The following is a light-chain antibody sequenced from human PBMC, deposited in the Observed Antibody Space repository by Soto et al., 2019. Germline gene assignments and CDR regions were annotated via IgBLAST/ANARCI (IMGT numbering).Light chain of an antibody. Sequence: EIVLTQSPDTLSLSPGERATLSCRASQSVSSYLAWYQQKPGQAPRLLIYDASNRATDIPARFSGSGSGTDLTLTISSLEPEDFAVYYCQHRSNWPFGGGTKVEIK. J-gene: IGKJ4*01. CDR3: QHRSNWP. CDR2: DAS. V-gene: IGKV3-11*01. CDR1: QSVSSY.